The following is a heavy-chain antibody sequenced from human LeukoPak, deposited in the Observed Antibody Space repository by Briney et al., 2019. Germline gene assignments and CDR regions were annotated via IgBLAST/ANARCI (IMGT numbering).Heavy chain of an antibody. CDR2: INHSGST. D-gene: IGHD2-8*01. CDR1: GGSFSGYY. J-gene: IGHJ4*02. V-gene: IGHV4-34*01. Sequence: PSETLSLTCAVSGGSFSGYYWSWIRQPPGKGLEWIGEINHSGSTNYNPSLKSRVTISVDTSKNQFSLKLSSVTAADTAVYYCASSNLEYALDYWGQGTLVTVSS. CDR3: ASSNLEYALDY.